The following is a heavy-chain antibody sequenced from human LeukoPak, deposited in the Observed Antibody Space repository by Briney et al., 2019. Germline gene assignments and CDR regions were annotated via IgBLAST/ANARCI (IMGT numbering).Heavy chain of an antibody. Sequence: PSETLSLTCTVSGGSISSTTYYWGWIRQPPGKGLEWIGRSYYNGSTYYNPSLKSGATTSVETSKNQFTLKLSSVTPAAQPVYYCARGPDDAFDIWGQGTMVTVSS. CDR1: GGSISSTTYY. V-gene: IGHV4-39*06. J-gene: IGHJ3*02. CDR2: SYYNGST. CDR3: ARGPDDAFDI.